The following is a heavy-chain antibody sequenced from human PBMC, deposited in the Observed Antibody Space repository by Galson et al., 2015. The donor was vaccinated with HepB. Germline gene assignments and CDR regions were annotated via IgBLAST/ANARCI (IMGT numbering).Heavy chain of an antibody. V-gene: IGHV3-48*01. Sequence: SLRLSCAASGFTFSSYSMTWVRQAPGKGLEWVSYISTTRSAKYYADSVKGRFTISRGNAKNSLYLQMNSLRAEDTAVYYCARDSRDCSSTSCYFSRWGQGTLVTVSS. J-gene: IGHJ4*02. CDR2: ISTTRSAK. CDR3: ARDSRDCSSTSCYFSR. D-gene: IGHD2-2*01. CDR1: GFTFSSYS.